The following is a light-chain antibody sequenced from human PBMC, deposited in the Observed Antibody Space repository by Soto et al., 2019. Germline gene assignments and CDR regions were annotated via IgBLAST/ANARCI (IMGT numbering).Light chain of an antibody. CDR2: YTS. V-gene: IGKV1-27*01. J-gene: IGKJ1*01. CDR3: QKYHGAPWA. CDR1: QAISNY. Sequence: DIQMTQSPSSLSASVGDRVTITCRASQAISNYLAWYQQKPGRVPKLLIYYTSTLQSGVPSRFSGSGSGTDVTLTISSLQPEDVATYYCQKYHGAPWAFGQGAKVEIK.